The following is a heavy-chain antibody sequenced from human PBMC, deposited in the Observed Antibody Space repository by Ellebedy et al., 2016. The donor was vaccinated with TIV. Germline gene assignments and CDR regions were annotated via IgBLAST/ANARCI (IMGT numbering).Heavy chain of an antibody. CDR3: AKDQGYSAGWSLGYYYYGMDV. J-gene: IGHJ6*02. Sequence: SLKISXAASGFIFEYYAMHWVRQAPGKGLEWVSGVNWNGADIGYAASVKGRFTISRDNAKNSLYLEMNNLRGEDTALYYCAKDQGYSAGWSLGYYYYGMDVWGQGPTVTVSS. CDR1: GFIFEYYA. D-gene: IGHD1-26*01. CDR2: VNWNGADI. V-gene: IGHV3-9*01.